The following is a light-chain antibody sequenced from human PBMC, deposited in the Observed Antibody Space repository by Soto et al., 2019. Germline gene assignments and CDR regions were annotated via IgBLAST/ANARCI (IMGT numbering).Light chain of an antibody. V-gene: IGKV3-20*01. CDR2: GAS. CDR1: QSVSSSY. J-gene: IGKJ5*01. Sequence: LVTQSPSTLSVSLGESVTLYCRASQSVSSSYLAWYQQKPGQAPRLLVYGASSRATGIPDRFSGSGSGTDFTLTITSLESEDFAVYYCQQYASLPITFGQGTRLEI. CDR3: QQYASLPIT.